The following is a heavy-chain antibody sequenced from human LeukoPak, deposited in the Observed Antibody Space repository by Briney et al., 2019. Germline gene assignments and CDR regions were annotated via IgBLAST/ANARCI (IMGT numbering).Heavy chain of an antibody. CDR3: ARGIAVAGYDAFDI. V-gene: IGHV4-39*07. CDR2: IYYSGGT. Sequence: SETLSLTCTVSGGSISSSSYYWGWIRQPPGKGLEWIGSIYYSGGTYYNPSLKSRVTISVDTSKNQFSLKLSSVTAADTAVYYCARGIAVAGYDAFDIWGQGTMVTVSS. D-gene: IGHD6-19*01. CDR1: GGSISSSSYY. J-gene: IGHJ3*02.